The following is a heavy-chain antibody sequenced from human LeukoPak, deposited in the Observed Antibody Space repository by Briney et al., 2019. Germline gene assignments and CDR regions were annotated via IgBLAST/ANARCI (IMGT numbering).Heavy chain of an antibody. CDR2: IYSGGNT. CDR1: GFTVSSNY. CDR3: TRGSYGPRIATAAKYWYFDL. Sequence: GGSLRLSCAASGFTVSSNYMSWVRQAPGKGLEWVSVIYSGGNTYYADSVKGRFTISRDNSKNTIYLQMNSLRGEDTAVYYCTRGSYGPRIATAAKYWYFDLWGRGALVTVSS. D-gene: IGHD6-13*01. V-gene: IGHV3-53*01. J-gene: IGHJ2*01.